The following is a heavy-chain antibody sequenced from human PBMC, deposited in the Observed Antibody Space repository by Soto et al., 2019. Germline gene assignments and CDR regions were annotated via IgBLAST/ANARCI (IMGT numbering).Heavy chain of an antibody. J-gene: IGHJ4*02. CDR3: ARCDGYNGADY. CDR2: INPSGGST. V-gene: IGHV1-46*01. D-gene: IGHD5-12*01. CDR1: GYTFTSYY. Sequence: QVQLVQSGAEVKKPGASVKVSCKASGYTFTSYYMHWVRQAPGQGLEWMGIINPSGGSTSYAQKLEGRVTMTRDTSTSTGYMELSSLRSEDTAVYFCARCDGYNGADYWGQGTLVTVSS.